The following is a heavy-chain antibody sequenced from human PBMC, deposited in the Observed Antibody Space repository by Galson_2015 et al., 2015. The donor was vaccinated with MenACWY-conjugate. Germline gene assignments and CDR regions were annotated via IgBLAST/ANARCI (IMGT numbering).Heavy chain of an antibody. Sequence: SQRLPCAASGFIFNTYWMHWFRQAPVNVLVWVSRIDPGRSSTTYADSVKDRFTISRDNAKNTLYLQMNSLRPEDTAVFYCAKTRGASFYFDSWGQGTLVTVSS. CDR2: IDPGRSST. CDR1: GFIFNTYW. J-gene: IGHJ4*02. V-gene: IGHV3-74*01. D-gene: IGHD1-26*01. CDR3: AKTRGASFYFDS.